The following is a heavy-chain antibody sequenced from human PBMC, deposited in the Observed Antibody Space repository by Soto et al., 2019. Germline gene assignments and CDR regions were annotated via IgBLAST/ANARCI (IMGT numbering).Heavy chain of an antibody. CDR1: GGSISSSNW. CDR3: ARLKSTALGHRLRFLEWLSEDYYYYGMDV. Sequence: PSETLSLTCAVSGGSISSSNWWSWVRQPPGKGLEWIGEIYHSGSTNYNPSLKSRVTISVDKSKNQFSLKLSSVTAADTAVYYCARLKSTALGHRLRFLEWLSEDYYYYGMDVWGQGTTVTVSS. V-gene: IGHV4-4*02. D-gene: IGHD3-3*01. CDR2: IYHSGST. J-gene: IGHJ6*02.